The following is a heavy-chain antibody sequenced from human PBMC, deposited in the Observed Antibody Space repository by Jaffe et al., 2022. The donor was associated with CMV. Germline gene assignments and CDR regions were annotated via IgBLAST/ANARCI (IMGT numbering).Heavy chain of an antibody. CDR3: ARMTTGYSFDY. J-gene: IGHJ4*02. Sequence: QVTLRESGPALVKPTQTLTLTCTFSGFSLSTSGVSVTWIRQPPGKALEWLARIDWDADKYYSTSLKTRVTISRDTSKNQVVLTMTNMDPVDTATYYCARMTTGYSFDYWGQGTLVTVSS. D-gene: IGHD4-17*01. V-gene: IGHV2-70*15. CDR2: IDWDADK. CDR1: GFSLSTSGVS.